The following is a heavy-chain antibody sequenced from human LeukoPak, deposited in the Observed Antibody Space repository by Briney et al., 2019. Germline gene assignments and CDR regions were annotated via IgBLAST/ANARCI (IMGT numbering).Heavy chain of an antibody. CDR2: TYYRSKWNS. V-gene: IGHV6-1*01. CDR3: TRSRADLDY. Sequence: SQTLSLTCAISGDSVSSKSAAWNWIRQSPSRGLEWLGRTYYRSKWNSDYAVSVKSRITINPGTSKNQVSLQRKSVTPEDTAVYYCTRSRADLDYWGQGTLVIVSS. CDR1: GDSVSSKSAA. J-gene: IGHJ4*02. D-gene: IGHD3/OR15-3a*01.